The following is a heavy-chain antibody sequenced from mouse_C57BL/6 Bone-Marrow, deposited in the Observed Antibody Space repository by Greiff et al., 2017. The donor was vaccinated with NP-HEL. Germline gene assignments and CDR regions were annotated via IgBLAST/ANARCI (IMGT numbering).Heavy chain of an antibody. CDR2: ISNGGGST. D-gene: IGHD1-1*02. CDR1: GFTFSDYY. CDR3: AGGKGAMDY. Sequence: EVKLVESGGGLVQPGGSLKLSCAASGFTFSDYYMYWVRQTPEKRLEWVAYISNGGGSTYYPDTVKGRFTISRDNAKNTLYLQMSRLKSEDTAMYYCAGGKGAMDYWGQGTSVTVSS. J-gene: IGHJ4*01. V-gene: IGHV5-12*01.